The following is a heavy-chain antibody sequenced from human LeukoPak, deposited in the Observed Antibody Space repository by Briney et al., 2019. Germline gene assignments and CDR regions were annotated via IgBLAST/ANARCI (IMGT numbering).Heavy chain of an antibody. CDR2: IYSGGST. D-gene: IGHD2-21*02. V-gene: IGHV3-53*01. Sequence: GGSLRLSCAASGFTVSSNYMSWVRQAPGKGLEWVSVIYSGGSTYYADSVKGRFTISRDNSKNTLYLQMNSLRAEDTVVYYCARAYCGGDCYWYYFDYWGQGTLVTVSS. CDR1: GFTVSSNY. J-gene: IGHJ4*02. CDR3: ARAYCGGDCYWYYFDY.